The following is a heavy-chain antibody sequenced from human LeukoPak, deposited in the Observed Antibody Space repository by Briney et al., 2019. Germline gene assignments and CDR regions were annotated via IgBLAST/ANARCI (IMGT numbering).Heavy chain of an antibody. V-gene: IGHV4-59*01. D-gene: IGHD4-17*01. CDR1: GGSFSGYY. J-gene: IGHJ5*02. CDR3: ARRIDYGDYDWFDP. Sequence: SETLSLTCAVYGGSFSGYYWSWIRQPPGKGLEWIGYIYYSGSTNYNPSLKSRVTISVDTSKNQFSLKLSSVTAADTAVYYCARRIDYGDYDWFDPWGQGTLVTVSS. CDR2: IYYSGST.